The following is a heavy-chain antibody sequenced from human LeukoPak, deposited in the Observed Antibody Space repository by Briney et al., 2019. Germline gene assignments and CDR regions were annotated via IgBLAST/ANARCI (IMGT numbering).Heavy chain of an antibody. CDR1: GYTFTSYY. V-gene: IGHV1-46*01. CDR2: INPSGGST. CDR3: ASPLLVRGVMDLGY. J-gene: IGHJ4*02. Sequence: GASVKVSCKASGYTFTSYYMHWVRQAPGQGLEWMGIINPSGGSTSYAQKFQGRVTMTTDTSTSTAYMELRSLRSDDTAVYYCASPLLVRGVMDLGYWGQGTLVTVSS. D-gene: IGHD3-10*01.